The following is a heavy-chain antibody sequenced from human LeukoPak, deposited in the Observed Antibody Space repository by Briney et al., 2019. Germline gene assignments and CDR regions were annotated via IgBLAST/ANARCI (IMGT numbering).Heavy chain of an antibody. V-gene: IGHV1-2*02. CDR1: GFTFRDYY. CDR2: MYFNSGAT. J-gene: IGHJ3*02. D-gene: IGHD5-12*01. Sequence: ASAKVSCKASGFTFRDYYVQWVRQVPGQGLEWVGWMYFNSGATRYAPKFQGSVTLTGDTSINTVYMELVSLGSDDTAMYYCAREGSSASGQDWYAFDIWGQETMVTVSS. CDR3: AREGSSASGQDWYAFDI.